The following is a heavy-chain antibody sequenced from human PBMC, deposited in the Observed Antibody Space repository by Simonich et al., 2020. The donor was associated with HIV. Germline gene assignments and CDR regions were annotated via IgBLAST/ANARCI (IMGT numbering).Heavy chain of an antibody. CDR3: ASGGSISSVWADDY. CDR2: ISYDGSNK. CDR1: GFTFSSYA. V-gene: IGHV3-30*07. J-gene: IGHJ4*02. Sequence: QVQLVESGGGVVQPGRSLRLSCAASGFTFSSYAMHWVRQAPGKGLAWVAVISYDGSNKYYADSVKGRLTISRDNSKDPLYLQMNSLRAEDTAVYYCASGGSISSVWADDYWGQGTLVTVSS. D-gene: IGHD3-16*01.